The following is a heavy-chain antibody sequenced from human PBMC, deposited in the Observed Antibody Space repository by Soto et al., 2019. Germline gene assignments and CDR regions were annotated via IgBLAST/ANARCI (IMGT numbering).Heavy chain of an antibody. CDR3: ARPLGSGSFNEAFDI. J-gene: IGHJ3*02. Sequence: QVQLVQSGAEVKKPGASVKVSCKASGYTFTSYYMHWVRQAPGQGLEWMGIINPSGGSTSYAQKFEGRVPMTRDTSTSTVYMELSSLRSEDTAVYYCARPLGSGSFNEAFDIWGQGTMVTVSS. D-gene: IGHD3-10*01. V-gene: IGHV1-46*03. CDR2: INPSGGST. CDR1: GYTFTSYY.